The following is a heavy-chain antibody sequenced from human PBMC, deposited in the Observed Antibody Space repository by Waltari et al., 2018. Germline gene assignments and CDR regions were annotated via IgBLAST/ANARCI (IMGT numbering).Heavy chain of an antibody. D-gene: IGHD6-13*01. V-gene: IGHV3-21*01. Sequence: EVQLVESGGGLVTPGGSLRSSCAASGFHFSSHSLNWVRQAPGEGLEWVSYMSSSISYIYYADSVKGRFTISRYNAKNSLYLQMNSLRAEDTAVYYCARDRGSSWSLESDAFDIWGQGTMVTVSS. J-gene: IGHJ3*02. CDR1: GFHFSSHS. CDR3: ARDRGSSWSLESDAFDI. CDR2: MSSSISYI.